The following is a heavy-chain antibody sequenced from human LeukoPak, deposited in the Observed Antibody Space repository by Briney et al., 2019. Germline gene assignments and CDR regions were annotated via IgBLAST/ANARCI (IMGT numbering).Heavy chain of an antibody. Sequence: SVKVSCKASGGTFSSYAISWVRLAPGPGLEWMGGIIPIFGTANYAQKFQGRVTITADESTSTAYMELSSLRSEDTAVYYCARSIVATVEMFDYWGQGTLVTVSS. CDR3: ARSIVATVEMFDY. V-gene: IGHV1-69*01. J-gene: IGHJ4*02. CDR1: GGTFSSYA. CDR2: IIPIFGTA. D-gene: IGHD5-12*01.